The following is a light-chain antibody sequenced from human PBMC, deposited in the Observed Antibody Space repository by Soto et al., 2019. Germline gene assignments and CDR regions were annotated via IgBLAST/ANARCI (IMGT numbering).Light chain of an antibody. CDR2: DAS. CDR3: QQTDDFPLT. V-gene: IGKV1-5*01. CDR1: QSLNSL. J-gene: IGKJ4*01. Sequence: DIQMTQSPSTLSASVGDRVTITCRASQSLNSLLAWYQQKPGRAPKLLIYDASTLESGVPSRFSGSGFGTDFTLSISSLQPEDSASYFCQQTDDFPLTFGGGTKVDIK.